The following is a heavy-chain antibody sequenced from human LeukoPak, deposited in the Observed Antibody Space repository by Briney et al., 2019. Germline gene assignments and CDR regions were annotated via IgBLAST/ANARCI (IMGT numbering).Heavy chain of an antibody. V-gene: IGHV3-48*03. D-gene: IGHD1-14*01. Sequence: PGGSLRLSCAASGFTFSNYWMNWVRQAPGKGLEWLSYISSSGSTIFYADSVKGRFTISRDNAKNSLYLRLNSLRAEDTAVYYCARDYRTDYWGQGTLVTVSS. CDR1: GFTFSNYW. J-gene: IGHJ4*02. CDR3: ARDYRTDY. CDR2: ISSSGSTI.